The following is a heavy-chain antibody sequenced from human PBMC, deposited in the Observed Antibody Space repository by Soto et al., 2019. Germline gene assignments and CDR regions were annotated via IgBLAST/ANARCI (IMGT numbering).Heavy chain of an antibody. V-gene: IGHV3-23*01. CDR2: ISGSGGST. CDR3: AKDKRDSGSYQYSDY. D-gene: IGHD1-26*01. Sequence: PGGSLRLSCAASGFTFSSYAMSWVRQAPGKGLEWVSAISGSGGSTYYADSVKGRFTISRDNSKNTLYLQMNSLRAEDTAVYYCAKDKRDSGSYQYSDYWGQGTLVTVSS. J-gene: IGHJ4*02. CDR1: GFTFSSYA.